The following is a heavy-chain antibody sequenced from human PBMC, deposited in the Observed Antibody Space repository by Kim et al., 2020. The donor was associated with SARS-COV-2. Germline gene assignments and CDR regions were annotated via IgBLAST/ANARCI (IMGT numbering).Heavy chain of an antibody. V-gene: IGHV4-31*03. Sequence: SETLSLTCTVSGGSISSGGYYWSWLRQHPGKGLEWIGYIYYSGSTYYNPSLKSRVTISVDTSKNQFSLKLSSVTAADTAVYYCARGPPYWYFDLWGRGTLVTVSS. CDR2: IYYSGST. CDR3: ARGPPYWYFDL. J-gene: IGHJ2*01. CDR1: GGSISSGGYY.